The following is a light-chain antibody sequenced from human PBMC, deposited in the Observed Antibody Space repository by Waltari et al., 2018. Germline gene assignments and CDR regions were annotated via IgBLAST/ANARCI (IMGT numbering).Light chain of an antibody. CDR1: SSNIGSNS. V-gene: IGLV1-51*01. CDR2: DNN. Sequence: QSMLTQPPSVSAAPGQKVTISCSGSSSNIGSNSVSWYHQLPGTAPKVLIYDNNKRPSGIPDRFSGSKSVTSATLGITGLQTGDEADYYCGTWDSTLSAVVFGGGTKLTVL. CDR3: GTWDSTLSAVV. J-gene: IGLJ3*02.